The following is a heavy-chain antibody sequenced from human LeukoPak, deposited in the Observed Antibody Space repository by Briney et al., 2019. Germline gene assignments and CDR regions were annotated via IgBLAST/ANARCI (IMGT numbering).Heavy chain of an antibody. CDR1: GFTFSSYA. V-gene: IGHV3-23*01. Sequence: PGGSLRLSCAASGFTFSSYAMSWVRQAPGKGLEWVSAISGSGGSTYYADSVKGRFTISRDNSKNTLYPQMNSLRAEDTAVYYCAKTPGLVFGVVIIHNWYFDLWGRGTLVTVSS. CDR3: AKTPGLVFGVVIIHNWYFDL. J-gene: IGHJ2*01. D-gene: IGHD3-3*01. CDR2: ISGSGGST.